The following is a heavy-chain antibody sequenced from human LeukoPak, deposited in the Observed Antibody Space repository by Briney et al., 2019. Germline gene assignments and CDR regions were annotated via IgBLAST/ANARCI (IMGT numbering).Heavy chain of an antibody. Sequence: ASVKVSCKASGYTFIGYYMHWVRQAPGQGLEWMGRINPNSGGTNYAQKFQGRVTMTRDTSISTAYMELSRLRSDDTAVYYCARNVRAAAGIYYFDYWGQGTLVTVSS. J-gene: IGHJ4*02. CDR1: GYTFIGYY. D-gene: IGHD6-13*01. CDR3: ARNVRAAAGIYYFDY. V-gene: IGHV1-2*06. CDR2: INPNSGGT.